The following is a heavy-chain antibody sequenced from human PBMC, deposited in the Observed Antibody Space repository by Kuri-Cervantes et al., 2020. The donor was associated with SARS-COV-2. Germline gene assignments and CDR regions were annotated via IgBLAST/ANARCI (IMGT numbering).Heavy chain of an antibody. D-gene: IGHD3-16*02. J-gene: IGHJ2*01. CDR2: IYSGGTT. CDR1: GFTVSSNY. V-gene: IGHV3-53*01. CDR3: ARRVISYWYFDL. Sequence: GGSLRLSCAASGFTVSSNYMNWVRRAPGKGLEWVSVIYSGGTTYYADSVKGRFTISRDNSKNTLDLQMNSLRAEDTAVYYCARRVISYWYFDLWGRGTLVTVSS.